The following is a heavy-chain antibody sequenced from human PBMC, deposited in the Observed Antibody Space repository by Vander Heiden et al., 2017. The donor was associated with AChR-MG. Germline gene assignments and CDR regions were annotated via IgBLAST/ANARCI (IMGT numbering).Heavy chain of an antibody. Sequence: EVQLLESGGGLVQPGGSLRLSCAASGFTFSSYAMSWVRQAPGKGLEWISAISGSGGSTYYADSVKGRFTISRDNSKNTLYLQMNSLRAEDTAVYYCAKEGIAAREFRNLPFDIWGQGTMVTVSS. CDR2: ISGSGGST. CDR3: AKEGIAAREFRNLPFDI. J-gene: IGHJ3*02. D-gene: IGHD6-6*01. V-gene: IGHV3-23*01. CDR1: GFTFSSYA.